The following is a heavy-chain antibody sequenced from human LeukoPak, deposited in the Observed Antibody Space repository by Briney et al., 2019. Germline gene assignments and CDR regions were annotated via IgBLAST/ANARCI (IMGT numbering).Heavy chain of an antibody. V-gene: IGHV3-23*01. CDR3: AGSGFKSKYYFDY. CDR1: GFTFSSYA. Sequence: GSLRLSCAASGFTFSSYAMSWVRQAPGKGLEWGSAISGSGGSTYYADSVKGRFTISRDDSKNTLSLQMNGLRAEDTAVYYCAGSGFKSKYYFDYWGQGALVTVSS. J-gene: IGHJ4*02. D-gene: IGHD3-3*01. CDR2: ISGSGGST.